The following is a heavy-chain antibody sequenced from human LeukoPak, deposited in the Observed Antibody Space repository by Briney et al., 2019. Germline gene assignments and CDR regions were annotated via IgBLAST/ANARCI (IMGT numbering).Heavy chain of an antibody. CDR2: ISSSSSYI. Sequence: PGGSLRLSCAASGFTFSSYSMNWVRQAPGKGLEWVSSISSSSSYIYYADSVKGRFTISRHNAKNSLYLQMNSLRAEDTAVYYCARGPASIAAAGTDDYWGQGTLVTVSS. V-gene: IGHV3-21*01. CDR3: ARGPASIAAAGTDDY. CDR1: GFTFSSYS. J-gene: IGHJ4*02. D-gene: IGHD6-13*01.